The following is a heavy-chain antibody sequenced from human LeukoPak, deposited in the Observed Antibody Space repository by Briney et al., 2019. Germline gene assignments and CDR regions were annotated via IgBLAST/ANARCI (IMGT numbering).Heavy chain of an antibody. D-gene: IGHD3-10*02. V-gene: IGHV3-23*01. CDR1: GFTFSSYA. Sequence: GGSLRLSCAASGFTFSSYAMNWARQAPGKGLEWVSTISDNGRSTHYADSVKGRFTISRDNSKNTLDLQMNSLKDEDTAIYYCAKDVRPGGGGMDVWGQGTTVTVSS. CDR2: ISDNGRST. J-gene: IGHJ6*02. CDR3: AKDVRPGGGGMDV.